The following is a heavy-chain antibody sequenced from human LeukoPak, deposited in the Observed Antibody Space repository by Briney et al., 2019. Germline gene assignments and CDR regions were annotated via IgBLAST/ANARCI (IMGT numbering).Heavy chain of an antibody. V-gene: IGHV3-7*01. CDR3: ATDRGWRTSGYYLYYFEY. J-gene: IGHJ4*02. Sequence: GGYLRLSCAASGFVFRNYFMSWVRQAPGKGLEWVASIKNDGSEKYYVDSVRGRYTISRDNTKNSLYLQMSSLRAEDTAVYYCATDRGWRTSGYYLYYFEYWGQGTLVTFSS. CDR2: IKNDGSEK. CDR1: GFVFRNYF. D-gene: IGHD3-3*01.